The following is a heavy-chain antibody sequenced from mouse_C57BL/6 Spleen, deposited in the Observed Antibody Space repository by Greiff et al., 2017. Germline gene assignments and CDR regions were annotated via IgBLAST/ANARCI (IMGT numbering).Heavy chain of an antibody. CDR2: IWSGGSS. Sequence: QVQLKQSGPGLVQPSQSLSITCTVSGFSLTSYGVHWVRQSPGKGLEWLGVIWSGGSSDYNAAFISRLSISKDNSKSQVFFKMNSLQADDTAIYYCARKIYYGNPDAMDYWGQGTSVTVSS. CDR3: ARKIYYGNPDAMDY. V-gene: IGHV2-2*01. D-gene: IGHD2-1*01. J-gene: IGHJ4*01. CDR1: GFSLTSYG.